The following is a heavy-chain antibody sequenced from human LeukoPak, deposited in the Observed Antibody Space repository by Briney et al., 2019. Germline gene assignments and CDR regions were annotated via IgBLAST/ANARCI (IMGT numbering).Heavy chain of an antibody. Sequence: GGSLRLSCAASGFTLDDYAMHWVRQAPGKGLEWVSLISGDGGSTYYADSVKGRFTISRDNSKNSLYLQMNSLRTEDTALYYCASTGYTRPFDYWGQGTLVTVSS. D-gene: IGHD1-14*01. J-gene: IGHJ4*02. CDR2: ISGDGGST. CDR1: GFTLDDYA. V-gene: IGHV3-43*02. CDR3: ASTGYTRPFDY.